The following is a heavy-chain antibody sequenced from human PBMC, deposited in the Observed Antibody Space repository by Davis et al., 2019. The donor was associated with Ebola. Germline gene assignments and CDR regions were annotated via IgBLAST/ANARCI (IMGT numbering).Heavy chain of an antibody. J-gene: IGHJ4*02. CDR1: GFTFSNYA. Sequence: PGGSLRLSCAASGFTFSNYALNWVRQAPGKGLEWVPSVSASGGSTNYADSVKGRFTISRDNSKSTLYLQMNSLRAEDTAVYYCAKVSQYRSSSPWYFDSWGQGTLVTVSS. CDR3: AKVSQYRSSSPWYFDS. CDR2: VSASGGST. D-gene: IGHD6-13*01. V-gene: IGHV3-23*01.